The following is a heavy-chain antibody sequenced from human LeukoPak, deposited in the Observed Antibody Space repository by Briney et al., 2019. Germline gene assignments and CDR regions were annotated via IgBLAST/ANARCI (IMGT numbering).Heavy chain of an antibody. D-gene: IGHD5-18*01. J-gene: IGHJ5*02. CDR3: ARVYPRIRGYSYGWFDP. Sequence: PSETLSLTCTVSGYSISSGYYWSWIRQPPGKGLEWIGYIYYSGSTNYNPSLKSRVTISVDTSKNQFSLKLSSVTAADTAVYYCARVYPRIRGYSYGWFDPWGQGTLVTVSS. CDR2: IYYSGST. V-gene: IGHV4-61*01. CDR1: GYSISSGYY.